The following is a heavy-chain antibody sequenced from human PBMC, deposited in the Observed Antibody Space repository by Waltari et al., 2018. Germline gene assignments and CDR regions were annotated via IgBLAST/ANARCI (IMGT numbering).Heavy chain of an antibody. Sequence: QVQLVQSGAEVKKPGASVKVSCKASGYTFTGYYMHWVRQAPGQGLEWMGRINPNSGGTNYAQKFQGRVTMTRDTSISTAYMELSRLRSDDTAVYYCARGPTVDFGVDLPYWYFDLWGRGTLVTVSS. V-gene: IGHV1-2*06. D-gene: IGHD3-3*01. CDR3: ARGPTVDFGVDLPYWYFDL. CDR2: INPNSGGT. CDR1: GYTFTGYY. J-gene: IGHJ2*01.